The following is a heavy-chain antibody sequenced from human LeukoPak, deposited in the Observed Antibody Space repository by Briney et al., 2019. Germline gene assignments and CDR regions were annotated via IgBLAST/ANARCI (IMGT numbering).Heavy chain of an antibody. CDR3: AKGACSGTSCSPDY. Sequence: PGGSLRLCCAASGFTFSSYAMSWVRQAPGKGLEWVSAISGSGGSTYYADSVKGRFTISRDNSKNTLYLQMSSLRAEDTAAYYCAKGACSGTSCSPDYWGQGTLVIVSS. CDR1: GFTFSSYA. D-gene: IGHD2-2*01. J-gene: IGHJ4*02. CDR2: ISGSGGST. V-gene: IGHV3-23*01.